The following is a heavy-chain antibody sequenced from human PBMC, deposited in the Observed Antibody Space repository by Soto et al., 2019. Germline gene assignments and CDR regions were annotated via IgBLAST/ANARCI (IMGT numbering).Heavy chain of an antibody. CDR2: IYSGGST. CDR3: ARDREGNAYIDY. Sequence: GGSLRLSCAASGFTVSSNYMSWVRQAPGKGLEWVSVIYSGGSTYYADSVKGRFTISRDNTKNTLYLQMNSLRAEDTAVYYCARDREGNAYIDYWGQGTLVTVSS. V-gene: IGHV3-66*01. J-gene: IGHJ4*02. D-gene: IGHD3-10*01. CDR1: GFTVSSNY.